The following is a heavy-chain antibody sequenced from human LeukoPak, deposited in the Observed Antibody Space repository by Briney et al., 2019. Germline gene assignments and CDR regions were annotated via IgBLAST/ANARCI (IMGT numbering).Heavy chain of an antibody. J-gene: IGHJ4*02. CDR2: ISGLGCST. D-gene: IGHD6-13*01. CDR3: ASRPYSSNWYYFNF. V-gene: IGHV3-23*01. Sequence: GGSLRLSCAASGFTFSTYAMNWVRQAPGKGLDWVSAISGLGCSTYYAASVKGRFTISRDNSKNTLFLQMDSLRAEDTAVYYCASRPYSSNWYYFNFWGQGTLVTVSS. CDR1: GFTFSTYA.